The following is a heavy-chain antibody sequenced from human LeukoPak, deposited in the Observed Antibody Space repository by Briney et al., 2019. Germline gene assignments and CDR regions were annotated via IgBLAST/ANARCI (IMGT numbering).Heavy chain of an antibody. Sequence: PSETLSLTCAVSGGSISSGGYSWSWIRQAPGKGLEWIGYIYYSGSTYYNPSLKSRVSISIDTSKNQFSLKLSSVTAADTAVYYCPRDVWGIYLPFDIWAQGKMATVS. V-gene: IGHV4-30-4*07. CDR3: PRDVWGIYLPFDI. J-gene: IGHJ3*02. D-gene: IGHD3-16*02. CDR1: GGSISSGGYS. CDR2: IYYSGST.